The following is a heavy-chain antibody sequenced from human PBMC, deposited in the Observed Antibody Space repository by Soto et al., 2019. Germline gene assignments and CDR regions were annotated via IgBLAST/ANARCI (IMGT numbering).Heavy chain of an antibody. CDR1: GFTFSSYS. CDR3: ENQGKAIVGGVILPVDY. CDR2: ICSGSSTR. J-gene: IGHJ4*02. D-gene: IGHD3-16*02. V-gene: IGHV3-48*01. Sequence: GGSLRLSCAASGFTFSSYSMNWVRQAPGKGLEWVSYICSGSSTRYYADSVKGRFTISRDNAKNSLYLQMNSLRAEDAEVYSCENQGKAIVGGVILPVDYWGQGTMVTVSS.